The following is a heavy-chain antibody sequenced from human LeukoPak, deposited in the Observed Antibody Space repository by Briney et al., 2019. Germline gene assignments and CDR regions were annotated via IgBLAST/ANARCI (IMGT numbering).Heavy chain of an antibody. V-gene: IGHV3-21*01. CDR3: ASNAVAGPH. Sequence: TGGSLRLSCAASGFTFSSYSMNWVRQAPGKGLEWVSSISSSSSYINYADSVKGRFTISRDNAKNSLYLQMNSLRAEDTAVYYCASNAVAGPHWGQGTLVTVSS. D-gene: IGHD6-19*01. J-gene: IGHJ4*02. CDR1: GFTFSSYS. CDR2: ISSSSSYI.